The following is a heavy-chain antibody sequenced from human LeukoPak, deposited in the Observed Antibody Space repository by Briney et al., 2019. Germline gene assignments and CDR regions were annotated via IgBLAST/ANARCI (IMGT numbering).Heavy chain of an antibody. D-gene: IGHD6-19*01. Sequence: GGSLRLSCVGSGFTFDDYAMHWVRQAPGKGLEWVSGISWNSGRRGYADSVKGRFTISRDNAKTSLYLQMNSLRAEDTAVYYCAKCSGWFVRGKDYYYYYMDVWGKGTTVTVSS. V-gene: IGHV3-9*01. CDR2: ISWNSGRR. J-gene: IGHJ6*03. CDR1: GFTFDDYA. CDR3: AKCSGWFVRGKDYYYYYMDV.